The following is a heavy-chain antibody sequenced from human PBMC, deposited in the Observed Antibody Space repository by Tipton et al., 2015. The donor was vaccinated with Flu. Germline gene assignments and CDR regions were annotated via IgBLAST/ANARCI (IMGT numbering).Heavy chain of an antibody. D-gene: IGHD2-2*01. Sequence: TLSLTCSVSGGSITAYYWSWIRQPPGQGLEWIGYIYYNGSSDYNPSLKSRVTMSADTSKNQFSLRLTSVTAADTAVYYCARDPSLGMPDYFDYWGQGILVTASS. CDR2: IYYNGSS. CDR3: ARDPSLGMPDYFDY. V-gene: IGHV4-59*01. CDR1: GGSITAYY. J-gene: IGHJ4*02.